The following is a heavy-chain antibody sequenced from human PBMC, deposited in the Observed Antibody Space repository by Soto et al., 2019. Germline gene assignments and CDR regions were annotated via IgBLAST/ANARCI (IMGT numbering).Heavy chain of an antibody. Sequence: GGSLRLSCAASGFTFSASAMHWVRQASGKGLEWVGRIRSKANNYATAYAASVKGRFTISRDDSKNTAYLQMNSLKTEDTAVYYCSRPGGPSYYYDSSGYYQDYWGQGTLVTVSS. V-gene: IGHV3-73*01. CDR2: IRSKANNYAT. CDR1: GFTFSASA. J-gene: IGHJ4*02. CDR3: SRPGGPSYYYDSSGYYQDY. D-gene: IGHD3-22*01.